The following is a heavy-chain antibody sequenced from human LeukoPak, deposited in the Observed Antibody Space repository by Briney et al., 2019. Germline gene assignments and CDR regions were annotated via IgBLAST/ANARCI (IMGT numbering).Heavy chain of an antibody. J-gene: IGHJ3*01. CDR2: IYYSGST. D-gene: IGHD5-18*01. V-gene: IGHV4-59*08. CDR3: ARGGYSYGYSSHDY. CDR1: GGSISSYY. Sequence: SETLSLTCTVSGGSISSYYWSWIRQPPGKGLEWIGYIYYSGSTNYNPSLKSRVTISVDTSKNQFSLKLSSVTAADTAVYYCARGGYSYGYSSHDYWGQGTMVTVSS.